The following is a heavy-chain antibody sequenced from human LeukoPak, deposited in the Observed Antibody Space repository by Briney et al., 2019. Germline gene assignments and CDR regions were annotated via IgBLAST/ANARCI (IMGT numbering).Heavy chain of an antibody. CDR2: ISWNSGSI. V-gene: IGHV3-9*01. CDR1: GFTFDDYA. Sequence: PGGSLRLSCAASGFTFDDYAMHWVRQAPGKGLEWVSGISWNSGSIGYADSVKGRFTISRDNAKNTLYLQMNSLRVEDTAVYYCANLNVPWGQGTLVTVSS. D-gene: IGHD1-1*01. J-gene: IGHJ5*02. CDR3: ANLNVP.